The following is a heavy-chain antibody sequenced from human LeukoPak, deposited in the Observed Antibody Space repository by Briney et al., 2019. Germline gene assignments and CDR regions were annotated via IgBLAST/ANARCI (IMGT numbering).Heavy chain of an antibody. D-gene: IGHD5-12*01. CDR1: GDSVSNNSAA. J-gene: IGHJ6*03. Sequence: SQTLSLTFAFSGDSVSNNSAAWNWLRQSPSRGLEWLGSTYYRSKWYNDYAVSVKSRITINPDTSKNQFTLQLSSVTAADTAVYYCATLHSGLTWYMDVGGKGTTVTISS. V-gene: IGHV6-1*01. CDR3: ATLHSGLTWYMDV. CDR2: TYYRSKWYN.